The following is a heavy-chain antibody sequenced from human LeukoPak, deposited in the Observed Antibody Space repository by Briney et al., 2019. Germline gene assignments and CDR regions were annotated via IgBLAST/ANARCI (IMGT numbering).Heavy chain of an antibody. CDR3: ARHQYGGYFHH. J-gene: IGHJ1*01. Sequence: SETLSLTCTVSSGSISSYYWSWIRQPPGKGLEWIGYSYYSGSTNANPSLKSRVTISVDTSKNQFSLRLSSVTAADTAVYYCARHQYGGYFHHWGQGTLVTVSS. D-gene: IGHD3-16*01. CDR2: SYYSGST. CDR1: SGSISSYY. V-gene: IGHV4-59*08.